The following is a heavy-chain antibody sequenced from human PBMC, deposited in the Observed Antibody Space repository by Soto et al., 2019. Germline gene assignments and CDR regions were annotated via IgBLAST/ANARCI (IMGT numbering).Heavy chain of an antibody. J-gene: IGHJ4*02. CDR3: ARVGGAAAGTPFDY. V-gene: IGHV4-31*03. CDR1: GGSISSGGYY. D-gene: IGHD6-13*01. CDR2: IYYSGST. Sequence: QVQLQESGPGLVKPSQTLSLTCTVSGGSISSGGYYWSWIRQHPGKGLEWIGFIYYSGSTYYNPSLKIRLTISADTSKNQFSLKLSSVTAADTAVYYCARVGGAAAGTPFDYWGQGTLVTVSS.